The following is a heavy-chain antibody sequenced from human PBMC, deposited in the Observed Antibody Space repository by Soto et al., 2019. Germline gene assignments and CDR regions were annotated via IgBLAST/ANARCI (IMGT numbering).Heavy chain of an antibody. J-gene: IGHJ4*02. V-gene: IGHV4-34*01. Sequence: QVQLQQWGAGLLKPSETLSLNGAVTGGSLSGYYWSWIRQPPGKGLEWIGEVKDGGHTNYSPSLRGRVTLSSDTSNNPFSLRLNSVTAADTGVYYCARGQEGVVSTHWDQGSLVTVSS. CDR2: VKDGGHT. CDR3: ARGQEGVVSTH. D-gene: IGHD5-12*01. CDR1: GGSLSGYY.